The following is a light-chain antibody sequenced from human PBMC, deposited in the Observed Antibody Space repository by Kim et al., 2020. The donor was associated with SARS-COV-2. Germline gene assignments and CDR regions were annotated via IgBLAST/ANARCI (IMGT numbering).Light chain of an antibody. Sequence: LSPGERAPPPLRASQSFSTSVAWFQHKPGQAPRLLIHDASYRATGIPARFSGSWSGTDFPLTITGLQAEDFAVYYCQQREDWPLTFGGGTKVDIK. CDR3: QQREDWPLT. V-gene: IGKV3-11*01. CDR2: DAS. CDR1: QSFSTS. J-gene: IGKJ4*01.